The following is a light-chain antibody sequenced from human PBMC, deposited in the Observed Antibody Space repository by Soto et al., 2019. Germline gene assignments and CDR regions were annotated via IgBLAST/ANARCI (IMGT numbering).Light chain of an antibody. CDR3: QQYGTSVLT. CDR1: QSVNNAY. V-gene: IGKV3-20*01. J-gene: IGKJ4*01. Sequence: EIVLTQSPGTLSLFPGERATLSCRASQSVNNAYLAWYQQKPGQAPRLLIYDASKRATGIPDRFSGSGSGTDFTLTISRLEPEDFAVYYCQQYGTSVLTFGGGTKVEIK. CDR2: DAS.